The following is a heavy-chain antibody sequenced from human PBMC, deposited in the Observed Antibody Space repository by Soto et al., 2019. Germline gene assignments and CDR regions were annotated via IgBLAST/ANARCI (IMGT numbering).Heavy chain of an antibody. V-gene: IGHV1-69*06. CDR1: GGTFSGYA. CDR3: AREGPNVYDSSDYGMDI. CDR2: IIPIFGTA. D-gene: IGHD3-22*01. J-gene: IGHJ6*02. Sequence: AFSVKGSCKAAGGTFSGYAISWVRQAPGQGLEWMGGIIPIFGTANYAQKFQGRVTITADKSTSTAYMELSSLRSEDTAVYYCAREGPNVYDSSDYGMDIWGQGTTVTVSS.